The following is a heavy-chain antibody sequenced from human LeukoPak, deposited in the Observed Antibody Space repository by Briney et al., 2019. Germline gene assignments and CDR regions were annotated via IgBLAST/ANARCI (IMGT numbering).Heavy chain of an antibody. V-gene: IGHV1-69*04. J-gene: IGHJ4*02. D-gene: IGHD2-21*02. CDR1: GGTFSSYA. CDR2: IIPILGIA. Sequence: SVKVSCKASGGTFSSYAISWVRQAPGQGLEWMGRIIPILGIANYAQKFQGRVTITADKSTSTAYMELSSLRSEDTAVYYCARTTRLPHSTCGYWGQGTLVTVSS. CDR3: ARTTRLPHSTCGY.